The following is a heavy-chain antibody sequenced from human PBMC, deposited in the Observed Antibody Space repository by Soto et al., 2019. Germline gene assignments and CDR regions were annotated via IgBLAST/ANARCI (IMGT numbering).Heavy chain of an antibody. J-gene: IGHJ5*02. V-gene: IGHV4-39*01. CDR1: GGSIYRSCYY. CDR3: GKVLVGATGHTDSDA. CDR2: IDYNGVT. D-gene: IGHD2-15*01. Sequence: XETLSLSCTVSGGSIYRSCYYWGWIRQPPGRVLEWIGNIDYNGVTYSNPSLKSRVTISRDTSKNQFSLKLTYVTAADTALYYCGKVLVGATGHTDSDAWGPGTLVTVSS.